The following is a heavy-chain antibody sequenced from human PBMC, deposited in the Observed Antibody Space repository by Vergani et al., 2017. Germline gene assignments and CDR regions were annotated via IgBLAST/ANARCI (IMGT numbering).Heavy chain of an antibody. CDR1: GGSISSGHYY. CDR3: ARETCSSTSCLYLGVAFDI. Sequence: QVQLQESGPGLVKPSQTLSLTCTVSGGSISSGHYYWSWIRRPPGKGLVWIGHIYYSGSTYYKSSLKSRVTISVDTSNNQFSLKLSSVTAADTAVYYCARETCSSTSCLYLGVAFDIWGQGTMVTVSS. D-gene: IGHD2-2*01. CDR2: IYYSGST. J-gene: IGHJ3*02. V-gene: IGHV4-30-4*01.